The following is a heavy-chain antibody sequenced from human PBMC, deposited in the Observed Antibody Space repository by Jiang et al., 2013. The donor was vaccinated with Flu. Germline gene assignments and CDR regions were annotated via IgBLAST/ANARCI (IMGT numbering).Heavy chain of an antibody. V-gene: IGHV1-3*01. CDR1: GYSFTTYP. Sequence: GAEVKKPGASVKVSCKASGYSFTTYPMHWVRQAPGQRPEWMGWVSGGGGNTKYSQRFQGRVALTRDTSATTAYMEFSSLRPEDTAVYYCARAPWSTYYFDYWGQGTLVTVSS. D-gene: IGHD2-15*01. CDR2: VSGGGGNT. J-gene: IGHJ4*02. CDR3: ARAPWSTYYFDY.